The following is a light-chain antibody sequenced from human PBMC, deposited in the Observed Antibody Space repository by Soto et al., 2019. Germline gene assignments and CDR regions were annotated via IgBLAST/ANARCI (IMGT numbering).Light chain of an antibody. V-gene: IGKV3-11*01. CDR1: QGIGDT. Sequence: EIVLTQSPATLSLSPGERAALSCRASQGIGDTLAWYQHKPGQTPRLLIYDISTRAAAIPARFSGSGSGTDFTLTVSSLEPEDFAVYYCQQYDNWPRTFGQGTKVDIK. CDR3: QQYDNWPRT. CDR2: DIS. J-gene: IGKJ1*01.